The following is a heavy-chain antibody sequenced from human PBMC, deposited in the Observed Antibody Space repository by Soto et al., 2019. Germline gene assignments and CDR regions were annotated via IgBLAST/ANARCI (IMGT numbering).Heavy chain of an antibody. D-gene: IGHD5-12*01. J-gene: IGHJ4*02. CDR1: AGTLSTYP. Sequence: SETLRVPCLLYAGTLSTYPWSLIRQPAGQGLEWIGRMYSDRSTTYNPSLKSRVTMSVDTSRSQFSLRLNSVTAAYTAVYYCAREARGGYSGIFYYWGQGSMCTVAS. CDR3: AREARGGYSGIFYY. V-gene: IGHV4-4*07. CDR2: MYSDRST.